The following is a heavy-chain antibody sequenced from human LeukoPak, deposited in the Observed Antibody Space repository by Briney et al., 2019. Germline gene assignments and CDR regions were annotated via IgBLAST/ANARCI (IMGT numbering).Heavy chain of an antibody. CDR3: ARGVPGTTVVTKAKYNWFDP. CDR1: GFTFSSYW. D-gene: IGHD4-23*01. Sequence: GGSLRLSCAASGFTFSSYWMSWVRQAPGKGLEWVGRTRNKANSYTTEYAASVKGRFTISRDDSKNSLYLQMNSLKTEDTAVYYCARGVPGTTVVTKAKYNWFDPWGQGTLVTVSS. V-gene: IGHV3-72*01. J-gene: IGHJ5*02. CDR2: TRNKANSYTT.